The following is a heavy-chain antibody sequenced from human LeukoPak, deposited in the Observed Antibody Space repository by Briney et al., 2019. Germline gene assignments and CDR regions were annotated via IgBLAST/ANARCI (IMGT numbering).Heavy chain of an antibody. D-gene: IGHD1-26*01. V-gene: IGHV4-59*01. CDR3: ARGRSGSYYGMDV. Sequence: SETLSLTCTVSGGSISSYYWSWIRQPPGKGLEWIGYIYYSGSTNYNPSLKSRVTISVDTSKNQFSLKLSSVTAADTAVYYYARGRSGSYYGMDVWGQGTTVTVSS. J-gene: IGHJ6*02. CDR1: GGSISSYY. CDR2: IYYSGST.